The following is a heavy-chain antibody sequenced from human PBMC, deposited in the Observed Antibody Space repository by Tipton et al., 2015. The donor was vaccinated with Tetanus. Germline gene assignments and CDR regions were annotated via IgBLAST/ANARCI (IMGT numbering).Heavy chain of an antibody. CDR2: IYYNGST. CDR3: ARHLTYTYTSRYFDY. CDR1: DGSIGSHY. V-gene: IGHV4-59*08. Sequence: TLSLTCTVSDGSIGSHYWSWIRQPPGKGLEWIGNIYYNGSTNYNPSLKSRVTISIDTSNDQFSLKLSSVTAADTAVYYCARHLTYTYTSRYFDYWGLGTLVTVSS. D-gene: IGHD5-18*01. J-gene: IGHJ4*02.